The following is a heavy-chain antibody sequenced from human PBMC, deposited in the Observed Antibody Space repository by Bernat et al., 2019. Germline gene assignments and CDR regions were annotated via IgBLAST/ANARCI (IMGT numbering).Heavy chain of an antibody. CDR1: GFTFSSYE. CDR2: ISSSGSTI. CDR3: AREGTTVNWYFDL. D-gene: IGHD1-7*01. V-gene: IGHV3-48*03. Sequence: EVQLVESGGGLVQPGGSLRLSCAASGFTFSSYEMNWVRQAPGKGLEWVSYISSSGSTIYYADSVKGRFTISRDNAKNSLYRQMNSLRAEDTAVYYCAREGTTVNWYFDLWGRGTLVTVSS. J-gene: IGHJ2*01.